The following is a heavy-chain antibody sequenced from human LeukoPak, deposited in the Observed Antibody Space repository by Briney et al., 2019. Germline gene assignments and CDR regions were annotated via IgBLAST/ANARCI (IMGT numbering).Heavy chain of an antibody. CDR1: GGSISSYH. D-gene: IGHD6-13*01. Sequence: SETLSLTCTVSGGSISSYHWSWIRQPAGKGLEWIGRIYTSGSTDYNPSLKSRVSMSVDTSSNQFSLRLSSMTAADTALYYCARGYKPASGKDGAFDIWGQGTMVTVSS. J-gene: IGHJ3*02. V-gene: IGHV4-4*07. CDR2: IYTSGST. CDR3: ARGYKPASGKDGAFDI.